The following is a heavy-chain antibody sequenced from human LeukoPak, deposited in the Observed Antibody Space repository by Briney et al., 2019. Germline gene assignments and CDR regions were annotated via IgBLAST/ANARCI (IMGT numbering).Heavy chain of an antibody. Sequence: SETLSLTCTVSGGSISSYYWSWIRQPPGKGLEWIGYIYYSGSTNYTPSLKSRVTISVDTSKNQFSLKLNSVTAADTAVYYCARGGYYGSGNDFRFDPWGQGTLATVSS. CDR1: GGSISSYY. CDR2: IYYSGST. J-gene: IGHJ5*02. CDR3: ARGGYYGSGNDFRFDP. V-gene: IGHV4-59*01. D-gene: IGHD3-10*01.